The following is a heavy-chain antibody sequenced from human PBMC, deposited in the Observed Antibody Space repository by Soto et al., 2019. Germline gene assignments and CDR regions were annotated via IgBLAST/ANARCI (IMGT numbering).Heavy chain of an antibody. D-gene: IGHD3-3*01. J-gene: IGHJ6*02. CDR2: MNPNSGNT. Sequence: ASVKVSCKASGYTFTSYDINWVRQATGQGLEWMGWMNPNSGNTGYAQKFQGRVTMTRNTSISTAYMELSSLRSEDTAVYYCARGSYYDFGSGYYGYYYGMDVWGQGTTVTVSS. V-gene: IGHV1-8*01. CDR1: GYTFTSYD. CDR3: ARGSYYDFGSGYYGYYYGMDV.